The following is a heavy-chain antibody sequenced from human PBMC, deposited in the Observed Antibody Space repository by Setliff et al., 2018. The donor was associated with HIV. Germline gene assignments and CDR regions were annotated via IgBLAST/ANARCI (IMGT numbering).Heavy chain of an antibody. Sequence: PSETLSLTCAVSAYSISSGYYWGWIRQPPGKGLEWIGSIYHSGSTYYNPSLKSRVTISVDTSKNQFSLKLRSVTAADTAVYYCARHYELETYMDVWGKGTTVTVSS. D-gene: IGHD3-3*01. CDR3: ARHYELETYMDV. CDR1: AYSISSGYY. J-gene: IGHJ6*03. CDR2: IYHSGST. V-gene: IGHV4-38-2*01.